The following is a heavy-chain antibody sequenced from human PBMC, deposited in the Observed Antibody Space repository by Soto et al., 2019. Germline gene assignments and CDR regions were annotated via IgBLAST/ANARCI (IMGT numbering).Heavy chain of an antibody. D-gene: IGHD6-13*01. Sequence: EVQLLESGGGLVQPGGSLRLSCAASGFTFSSYAMSWVRQAPGKGLEWVSVISGSGDSTYYADSVKGRFTISRDNSKNRLYLQMTSLRAEDTAGYYCARRGPGTYLDYWGQGSLVTVSS. J-gene: IGHJ4*02. CDR3: ARRGPGTYLDY. CDR2: ISGSGDST. CDR1: GFTFSSYA. V-gene: IGHV3-23*01.